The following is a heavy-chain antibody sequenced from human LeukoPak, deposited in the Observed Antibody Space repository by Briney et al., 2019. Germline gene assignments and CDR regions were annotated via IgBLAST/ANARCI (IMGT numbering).Heavy chain of an antibody. CDR2: IYYSGST. D-gene: IGHD3-22*01. J-gene: IGHJ4*02. V-gene: IGHV4-39*07. Sequence: SETLSLTCTVSGGSISSSSYYWGWIRQPPGKGLEWIGSIYYSGSTYYNPSLKSRVTISVDTSKNQFSLKLSSVTAADTAVYHCASSPANYYDSSGYYWGQGTLVTVSS. CDR3: ASSPANYYDSSGYY. CDR1: GGSISSSSYY.